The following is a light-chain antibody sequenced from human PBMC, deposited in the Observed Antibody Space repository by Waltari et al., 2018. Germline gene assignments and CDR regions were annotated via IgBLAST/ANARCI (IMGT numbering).Light chain of an antibody. CDR3: QQYDISPLT. J-gene: IGKJ4*01. V-gene: IGKV3-20*01. CDR2: GAS. CDR1: QTDRTTY. Sequence: ERGTLYCRASQTDRTTYLAWYQQKPGQAPTLLIYGASSRATDSPDRFRGSGSGTDFSLTIGGLEPEDFAVYYCQQYDISPLTFSGGTKVEIK.